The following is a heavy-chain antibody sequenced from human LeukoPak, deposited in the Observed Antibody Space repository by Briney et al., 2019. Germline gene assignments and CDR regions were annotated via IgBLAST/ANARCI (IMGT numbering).Heavy chain of an antibody. CDR2: IYYSGNT. CDR3: ARVEDKNYYYYYMDV. V-gene: IGHV4-39*07. CDR1: GVSISSSNSY. J-gene: IGHJ6*03. Sequence: SETLSLTCTVSGVSISSSNSYWGWIRQPPGKGLEWIGSIYYSGNTYYNPSLKSRVTISVDTSKNQFSLKLSSVTAADTAVYYCARVEDKNYYYYYMDVWGKGTTVTVSS.